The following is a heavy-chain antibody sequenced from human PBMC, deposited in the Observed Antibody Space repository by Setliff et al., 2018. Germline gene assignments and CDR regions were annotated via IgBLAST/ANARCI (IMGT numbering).Heavy chain of an antibody. CDR2: IWFDGSYK. Sequence: GGSLRLSCAASGFSFSSYGMHWVRQAPGKGLEWVAVIWFDGSYKKYADSVKGRFTISRDNAKNSLYLQMNSLRAEDTAVYYCAREWGSLGYYFDYWGQGTLVTVSS. CDR1: GFSFSSYG. V-gene: IGHV3-33*01. J-gene: IGHJ4*02. D-gene: IGHD7-27*01. CDR3: AREWGSLGYYFDY.